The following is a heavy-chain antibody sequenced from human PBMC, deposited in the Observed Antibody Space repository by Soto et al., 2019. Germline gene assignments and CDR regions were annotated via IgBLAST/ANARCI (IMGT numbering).Heavy chain of an antibody. D-gene: IGHD3-22*01. Sequence: PGGSLRLSCAASGFTLSSYAIHWVRQAPGKGLEWVALISYDGSNKYYADSVKGRFTISRDNSKNTLYLQMNGLRAEDTAVYYCAKNPGYYYDSTGYHFDYWGQGTLVTVSS. CDR3: AKNPGYYYDSTGYHFDY. CDR2: ISYDGSNK. J-gene: IGHJ4*02. V-gene: IGHV3-30-3*01. CDR1: GFTLSSYA.